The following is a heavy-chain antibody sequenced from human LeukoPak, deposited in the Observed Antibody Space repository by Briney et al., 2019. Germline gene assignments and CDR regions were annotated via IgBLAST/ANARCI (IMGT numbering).Heavy chain of an antibody. V-gene: IGHV3-30-3*01. D-gene: IGHD3-22*01. CDR3: ARDPYYDSSGYYPFDY. CDR1: GFTFSSYA. Sequence: GGSLRLSCAASGFTFSSYAMHWVRQAPGKGLEWVAVMSYDGSNKYYADSVKGRFTISRDNSKNTLYLQMNGLRAEDTAVYYCARDPYYDSSGYYPFDYWGQGTLVTVSS. J-gene: IGHJ4*02. CDR2: MSYDGSNK.